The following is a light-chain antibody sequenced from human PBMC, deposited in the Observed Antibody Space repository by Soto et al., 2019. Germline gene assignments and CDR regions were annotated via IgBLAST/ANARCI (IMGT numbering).Light chain of an antibody. J-gene: IGKJ3*01. V-gene: IGKV3-20*01. CDR2: GAS. CDR1: QSVSGSH. Sequence: EIVLTQSPGTLSLSPGEGATLSCRASQSVSGSHLAWYLQKPGQSPRLLVNGASSSATGDPDRFRGSGSGTDCTLTISRLEPEDFAVYNCQQYHSAPFTFGPGTKVGIK. CDR3: QQYHSAPFT.